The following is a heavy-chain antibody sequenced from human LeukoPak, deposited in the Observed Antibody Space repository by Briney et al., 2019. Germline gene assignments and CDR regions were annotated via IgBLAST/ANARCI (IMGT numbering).Heavy chain of an antibody. Sequence: GGSLRLSCAASGFTFSNSGMHWVRQAPGKGLEWVAVIWYDGSNKYYADSVKGRFTISRDNSKNTLYLQMNSLRAEDTAVYYCAAYSGSSPGGDYWGQGTLVTVSS. CDR1: GFTFSNSG. CDR3: AAYSGSSPGGDY. V-gene: IGHV3-33*01. J-gene: IGHJ4*02. CDR2: IWYDGSNK. D-gene: IGHD1-26*01.